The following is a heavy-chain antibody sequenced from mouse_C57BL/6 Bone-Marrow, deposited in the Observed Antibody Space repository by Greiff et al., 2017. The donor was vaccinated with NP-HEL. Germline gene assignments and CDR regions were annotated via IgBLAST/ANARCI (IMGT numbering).Heavy chain of an antibody. Sequence: QVQLQQSGPELVKPGASVKISCKASGYAFSSSWMNWVKQRPGQGLEWIGRIYPGDGDTNYNGKFKGKATLTADKSSSTAYMQLSSLTSEDSAVFFCARGSDFDYWGQGTTLTVSS. CDR1: GYAFSSSW. CDR2: IYPGDGDT. CDR3: ARGSDFDY. J-gene: IGHJ2*01. V-gene: IGHV1-82*01.